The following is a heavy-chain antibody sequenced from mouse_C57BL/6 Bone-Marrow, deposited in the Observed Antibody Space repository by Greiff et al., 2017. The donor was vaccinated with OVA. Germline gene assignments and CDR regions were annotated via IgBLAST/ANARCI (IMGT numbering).Heavy chain of an antibody. J-gene: IGHJ2*01. Sequence: VQLQQSGAELVSPGASVKLSCTASGFNIKDDYMHWVKERPEQGLEWIGWIDPENGDTEYASKFQGKATITADTSSKTVYLHLSSLTSEDTAVYYCTTYRYWGQGTTLTVSS. V-gene: IGHV14-4*01. CDR2: IDPENGDT. CDR1: GFNIKDDY. CDR3: TTYRY.